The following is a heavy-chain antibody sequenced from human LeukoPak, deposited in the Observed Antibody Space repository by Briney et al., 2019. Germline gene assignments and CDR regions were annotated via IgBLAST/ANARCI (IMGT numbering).Heavy chain of an antibody. Sequence: GASVKVSCTASGGTFSSYAISWVRRAPGQGLEWMGGIIPIFGTANYAQKFQGRVTITADESTSTAYMELSSLRSEDTAVYYCARGKWELQFHFDYWGQGTLVTVSS. V-gene: IGHV1-69*13. J-gene: IGHJ4*02. CDR2: IIPIFGTA. CDR1: GGTFSSYA. D-gene: IGHD1-26*01. CDR3: ARGKWELQFHFDY.